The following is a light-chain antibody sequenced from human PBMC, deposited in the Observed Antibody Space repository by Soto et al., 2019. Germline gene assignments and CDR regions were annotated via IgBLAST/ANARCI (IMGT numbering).Light chain of an antibody. CDR3: QQYNSYSWT. CDR2: AAS. J-gene: IGKJ1*01. Sequence: IKMTQSPSSLSASVGDGVTVTCRASQGISNDLAWYQHKPGKIPELLIYAASTLQSGVPSRFSGSGSGTEFTLSISSLQPDDFATYYCQQYNSYSWTFGQGTKVDI. CDR1: QGISND. V-gene: IGKV1-27*01.